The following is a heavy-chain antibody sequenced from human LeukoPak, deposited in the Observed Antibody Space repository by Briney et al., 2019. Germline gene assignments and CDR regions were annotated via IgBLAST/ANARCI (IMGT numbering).Heavy chain of an antibody. CDR3: GWECLGGIHV. Sequence: GGSLRLSCALSGVTFSDAWMTWVRQAPGKGLEWVGRTRGKSAGGTTDYGAPMKGRFTISRDESKNSIYLQLNSLKTEDTAVYYCGWECLGGIHVWGQGTTVTVSS. D-gene: IGHD1-26*01. CDR1: GVTFSDAW. J-gene: IGHJ6*02. CDR2: TRGKSAGGTT. V-gene: IGHV3-15*05.